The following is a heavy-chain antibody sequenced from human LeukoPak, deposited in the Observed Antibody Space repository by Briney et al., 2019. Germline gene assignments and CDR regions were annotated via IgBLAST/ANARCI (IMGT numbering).Heavy chain of an antibody. D-gene: IGHD3-22*01. V-gene: IGHV1-2*02. CDR3: ARGAMIVVHDAFDI. CDR2: INPNSGGT. CDR1: GYTFTCYY. Sequence: ASVKVSCKASGYTFTCYYMHWVRQAPGQGLEWMGWINPNSGGTNYAQKFQGRVTMTRDTSISTAYMELSRLRSDDTAVYYCARGAMIVVHDAFDIWGQGTMVTVSS. J-gene: IGHJ3*02.